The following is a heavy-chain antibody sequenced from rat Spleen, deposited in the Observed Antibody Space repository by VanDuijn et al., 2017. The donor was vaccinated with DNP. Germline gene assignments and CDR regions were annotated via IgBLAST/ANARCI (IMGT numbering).Heavy chain of an antibody. D-gene: IGHD1-11*01. CDR1: GFTFNDYF. Sequence: EVQLVESGGGLVQPGRSLKLSCAASGFTFNDYFMAWVRQAPTKGLELVASISTVGGNTYYRDSVKGRFTISRDNAKNTLYLQMNSLRSEDTAIYYCAKGPNYGGWSDYFDYWGQGVMVTVSS. V-gene: IGHV5-25*01. J-gene: IGHJ2*01. CDR2: ISTVGGNT. CDR3: AKGPNYGGWSDYFDY.